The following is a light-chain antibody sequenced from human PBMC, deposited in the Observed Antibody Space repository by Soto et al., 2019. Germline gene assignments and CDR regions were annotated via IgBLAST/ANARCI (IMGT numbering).Light chain of an antibody. CDR1: SSNIGANYD. CDR2: ANS. Sequence: QSVLTQPPSVSGAPGQRVTISCTGSSSNIGANYDVHWYQQRPGTAPKLLIFANSNRPSGVPDRFSFSKSGTSASLVITGLQLEAEGDSYCQSYDSTLSPPYVFGSGTKLTVL. J-gene: IGLJ6*01. CDR3: QSYDSTLSPPYV. V-gene: IGLV1-40*01.